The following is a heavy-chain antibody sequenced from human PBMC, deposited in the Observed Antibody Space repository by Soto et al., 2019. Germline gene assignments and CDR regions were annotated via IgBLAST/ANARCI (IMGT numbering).Heavy chain of an antibody. Sequence: ASVNVSCKASGYTFTSYGISWVRQAPGQGLEWMGWISAYNGNTNYAQKLQGRVTMTTDTSTSTAYMELRSLRSDDTAVYYCARDPSTFIAARPYYYYYMDVWGKGTTVTVSS. D-gene: IGHD6-6*01. CDR1: GYTFTSYG. V-gene: IGHV1-18*01. CDR2: ISAYNGNT. J-gene: IGHJ6*03. CDR3: ARDPSTFIAARPYYYYYMDV.